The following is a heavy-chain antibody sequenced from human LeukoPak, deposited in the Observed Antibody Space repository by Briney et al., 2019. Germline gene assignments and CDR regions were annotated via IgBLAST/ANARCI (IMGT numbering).Heavy chain of an antibody. CDR1: GFPFSIYD. J-gene: IGHJ6*03. D-gene: IGHD5-24*01. V-gene: IGHV3-13*01. Sequence: GGPLRLSCAASGFPFSIYDMLCVPHATGKGLECVSDIGTSGDKFYPGSVEGRFTISREDSENFFSLEKNSLRAGETAVYYCARGPPIRLGMASEYYYMDVWGKGTTVTVSS. CDR3: ARGPPIRLGMASEYYYMDV. CDR2: IGTSGDK.